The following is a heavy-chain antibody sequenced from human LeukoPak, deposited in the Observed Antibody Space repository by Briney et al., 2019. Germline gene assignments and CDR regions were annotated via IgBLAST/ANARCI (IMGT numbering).Heavy chain of an antibody. J-gene: IGHJ6*02. V-gene: IGHV1-46*01. CDR3: AREGYGSGRRIGFDV. Sequence: GASVKVSCKASGHIFIIYYMHWVRQAPGQGLEWMAIINPSGGSTTYAQNFQGRVTMTRDTSTSTVYLEVNSLRSDDTAVYYCAREGYGSGRRIGFDVWGRGTTVTVSS. D-gene: IGHD3-10*01. CDR2: INPSGGST. CDR1: GHIFIIYY.